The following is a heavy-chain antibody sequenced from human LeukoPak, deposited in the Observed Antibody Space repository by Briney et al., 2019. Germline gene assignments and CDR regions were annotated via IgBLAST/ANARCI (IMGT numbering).Heavy chain of an antibody. CDR1: GFTFDDYA. V-gene: IGHV3-9*01. J-gene: IGHJ4*02. CDR3: AKNTSGYASSFAC. D-gene: IGHD2-2*01. Sequence: GGSLRLSCAASGFTFDDYAMHWVRQAPGQGLEWVSGISWNGNSIDYADSVKGRFTISRDNAKNSLYLQMNSLRAEDSALYFCAKNTSGYASSFACWGQGTLVTVSS. CDR2: ISWNGNSI.